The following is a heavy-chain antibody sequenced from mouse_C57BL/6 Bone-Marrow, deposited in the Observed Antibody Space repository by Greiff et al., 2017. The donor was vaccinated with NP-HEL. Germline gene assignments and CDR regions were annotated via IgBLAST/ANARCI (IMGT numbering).Heavy chain of an antibody. V-gene: IGHV14-2*01. J-gene: IGHJ1*03. CDR2: IDPEDGET. CDR1: GFNIKDYY. Sequence: EVMLVESGAELVKPGASVKLSFTASGFNIKDYYMHWVKQRTDQGLEWIGRIDPEDGETKYAPKVQGKATITADTSSNTAYLQLSSLTSEDTAVYYCVYYGSIPWYFDVWGTGTTVTVSS. D-gene: IGHD1-1*01. CDR3: VYYGSIPWYFDV.